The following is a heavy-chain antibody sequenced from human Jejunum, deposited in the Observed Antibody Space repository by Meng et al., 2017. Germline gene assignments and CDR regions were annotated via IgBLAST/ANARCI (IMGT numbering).Heavy chain of an antibody. J-gene: IGHJ6*02. V-gene: IGHV3-23*01. CDR1: GFTSSNYA. D-gene: IGHD2-15*01. CDR2: ISCRDYNT. Sequence: GGSLRLSCAASGFTSSNYAMHWVRQAPGKGLEWVTAISCRDYNTNNADSVKGRFTISRDNSKNTLYLQMNSLRAGDTAVYYCAKAGRCTVDSCQYLSPYYYYGLDVWGQGTTVTVSS. CDR3: AKAGRCTVDSCQYLSPYYYYGLDV.